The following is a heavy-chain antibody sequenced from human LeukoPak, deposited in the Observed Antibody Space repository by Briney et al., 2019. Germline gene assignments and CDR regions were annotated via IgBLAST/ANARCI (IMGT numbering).Heavy chain of an antibody. Sequence: GGSLRLSCAASGFTFSDYYMSWIRQAPGKGLEWVSYISSGGSPIYYADSVKGRFTISRDNSKNTLYLQMNSLRAEDTAVYYCASTPVGGYYYDSSGYYGDYWGQGTLVTVSS. V-gene: IGHV3-11*04. CDR2: ISSGGSPI. CDR3: ASTPVGGYYYDSSGYYGDY. D-gene: IGHD3-22*01. CDR1: GFTFSDYY. J-gene: IGHJ4*02.